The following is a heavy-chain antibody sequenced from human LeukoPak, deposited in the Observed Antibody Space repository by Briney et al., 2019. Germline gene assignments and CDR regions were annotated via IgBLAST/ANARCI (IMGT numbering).Heavy chain of an antibody. J-gene: IGHJ6*03. V-gene: IGHV3-23*01. CDR2: ISGSGNYA. D-gene: IGHD3-3*01. Sequence: GGSLRLSCAASGFMFSTYEMNWVRQAPGKGLDWVSVISGSGNYAYYADSVKGRFTISRDNSKNTLYLQMNSLRAEDTAVYYCAKYYDFWSGYSQHYYYMDVWGKGTTVTVSS. CDR3: AKYYDFWSGYSQHYYYMDV. CDR1: GFMFSTYE.